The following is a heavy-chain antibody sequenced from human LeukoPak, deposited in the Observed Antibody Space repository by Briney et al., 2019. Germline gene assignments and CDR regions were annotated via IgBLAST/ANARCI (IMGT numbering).Heavy chain of an antibody. CDR1: GFTFTKCW. CDR3: VRDRSITVFGVAVS. CDR2: IKQDGSEK. V-gene: IGHV3-7*01. Sequence: PGGSLRLSCAASGFTFTKCWMSWVRQAPGKGLEWVATIKQDGSEKYDVDSVKGRFTISRDNAKNSLYLQMNSLRAEDTAVYYCVRDRSITVFGVAVSWGQGTLVTVS. D-gene: IGHD3-3*01. J-gene: IGHJ5*02.